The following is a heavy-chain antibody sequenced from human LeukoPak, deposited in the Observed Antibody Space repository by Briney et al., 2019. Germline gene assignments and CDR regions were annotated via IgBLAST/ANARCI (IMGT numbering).Heavy chain of an antibody. CDR3: ASSHPLGSNNDYYTPFDY. V-gene: IGHV4-59*01. CDR2: LYYSGDT. D-gene: IGHD3-3*01. Sequence: PSETLSLTCTVSGGSISNYYWSWIRQPPGKGLEWIGYLYYSGDTNYNPSLKSRVTISVDTSKNQFSLSLSSVTAADTAVYYCASSHPLGSNNDYYTPFDYWGQGTRVTVSS. CDR1: GGSISNYY. J-gene: IGHJ4*02.